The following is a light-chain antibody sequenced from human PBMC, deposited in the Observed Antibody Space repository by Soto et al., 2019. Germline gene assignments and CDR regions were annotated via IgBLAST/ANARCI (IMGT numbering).Light chain of an antibody. CDR3: AAWDDSLNGVV. CDR1: SSNIGSNT. CDR2: SNS. Sequence: QSVLTQPPSASGTPGQRVTISCSGSSSNIGSNTVNWYQQVPGTAPKLLMYSNSQRPSGVPDRFSGSKSGTSASLAISGLQSEDEADYYCAAWDDSLNGVVFGGGTKLTVL. V-gene: IGLV1-44*01. J-gene: IGLJ2*01.